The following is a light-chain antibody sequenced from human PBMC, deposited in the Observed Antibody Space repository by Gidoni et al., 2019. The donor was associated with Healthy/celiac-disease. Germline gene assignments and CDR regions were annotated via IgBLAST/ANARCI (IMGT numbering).Light chain of an antibody. CDR1: HSVSSH. Sequence: EIVFTQSPATLSLSHGERATLSCRDSHSVSSHLAWDHQKPGQAPRLLIYDASNRATGIPARFSGSGSGTDFTLTISSLEPEDFAVYYCQQRSNWPPLTFGGGTKVEIK. V-gene: IGKV3-11*01. CDR2: DAS. J-gene: IGKJ4*01. CDR3: QQRSNWPPLT.